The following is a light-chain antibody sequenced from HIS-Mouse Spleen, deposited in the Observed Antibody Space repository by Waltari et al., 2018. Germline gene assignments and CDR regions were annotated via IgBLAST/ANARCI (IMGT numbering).Light chain of an antibody. CDR3: QSYDSSNWV. J-gene: IGLJ3*02. CDR1: SGSIASNY. CDR2: EDN. V-gene: IGLV6-57*04. Sequence: NFMLTQQHSVSESPGKTVTISCTRSSGSIASNYVQWYQQRPGSAPTTVIYEDNQRPSGVPDRFSGSIDSSSNSASLTISGLKTEDEADYYCQSYDSSNWVFGGGTKLTVL.